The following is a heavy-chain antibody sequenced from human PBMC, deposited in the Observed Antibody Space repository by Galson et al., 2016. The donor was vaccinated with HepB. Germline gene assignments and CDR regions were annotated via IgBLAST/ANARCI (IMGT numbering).Heavy chain of an antibody. D-gene: IGHD5-18*01. CDR2: AGTAGDT. CDR3: ARADTVMGTYRYFDL. CDR1: GFTFSSYD. J-gene: IGHJ2*01. V-gene: IGHV3-13*01. Sequence: SLRLSCAASGFTFSSYDMHWVRQPTGKGLEWASGAGTAGDTYYPGSVKGRFTISRENAKNSLYLQMNSLRAGDTAVYYCARADTVMGTYRYFDLWGRGTLVTVSS.